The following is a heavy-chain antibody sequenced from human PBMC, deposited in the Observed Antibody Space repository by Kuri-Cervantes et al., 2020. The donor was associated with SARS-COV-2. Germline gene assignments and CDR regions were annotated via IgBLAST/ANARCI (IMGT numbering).Heavy chain of an antibody. D-gene: IGHD1-14*01. V-gene: IGHV3-23*01. CDR2: ISGSGGST. CDR3: ARTTIDSGFNWFDP. Sequence: GESLKISCAASGFTFSSYAMSWVRQAPGKGLEWVSAISGSGGSTYYADSVKGWFTISRDNAKNSLYLQMNSLRAEDTAVYYCARTTIDSGFNWFDPWGQGPLVTVSS. J-gene: IGHJ5*02. CDR1: GFTFSSYA.